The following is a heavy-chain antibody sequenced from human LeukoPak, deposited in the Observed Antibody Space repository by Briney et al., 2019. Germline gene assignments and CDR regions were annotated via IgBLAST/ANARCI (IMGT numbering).Heavy chain of an antibody. CDR2: IYDTGTT. CDR3: ARGYGSGSHWFDP. D-gene: IGHD3-10*01. V-gene: IGHV4-61*01. J-gene: IGHJ5*02. CDR1: GVSVCSGSYY. Sequence: SETLSLTCTVSGVSVCSGSYYWRWIRQPPGKGLEWIGYIYDTGTTDYIPSLKSRVTISVDTSKNQFSLKLSSVTTGDTAVYYCARGYGSGSHWFDPWGQGTRVTVSS.